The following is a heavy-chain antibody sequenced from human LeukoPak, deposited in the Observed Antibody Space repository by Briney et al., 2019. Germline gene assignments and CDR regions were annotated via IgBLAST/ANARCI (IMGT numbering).Heavy chain of an antibody. CDR2: IYRGGTI. V-gene: IGHV4-4*09. J-gene: IGHJ5*02. Sequence: SETLSLTCSVSDGSISDYYWSWIRLPPGKGLEWIGYIYRGGTINYNPSLKSRVTMSLDTSKNQISLMLNSVTAADTAVYYCARHWLEATKTYSYWFDPWGQGTLVTVSS. CDR3: ARHWLEATKTYSYWFDP. CDR1: DGSISDYY. D-gene: IGHD2-21*01.